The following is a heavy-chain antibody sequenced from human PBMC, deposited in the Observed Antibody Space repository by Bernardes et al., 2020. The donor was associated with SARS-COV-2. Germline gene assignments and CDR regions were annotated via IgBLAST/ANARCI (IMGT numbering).Heavy chain of an antibody. CDR2: INWNGGST. D-gene: IGHD4-17*01. Sequence: GGSLRLSCAASGFTFDDSGMSWVRQAPGKGLEWVSGINWNGGSTGYADSVKGRFTISRDNAKNSLYLQMNSLRAEDTALYHCARESDYGDYEPSIFDYWGQGTLVTVSS. CDR3: ARESDYGDYEPSIFDY. CDR1: GFTFDDSG. J-gene: IGHJ4*02. V-gene: IGHV3-20*01.